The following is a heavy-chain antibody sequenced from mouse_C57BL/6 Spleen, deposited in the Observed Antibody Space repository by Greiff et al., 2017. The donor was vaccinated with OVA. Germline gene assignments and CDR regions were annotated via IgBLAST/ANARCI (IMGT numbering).Heavy chain of an antibody. Sequence: EVHLVESGGGLVQPGGSLKLSCAASGFTFSDYYMYWVRQTPEKRLEWVAYISNGGGSTYYPDTVKGRFTISRDNAKNTLYLQMSRLKSEDTAMYYCARDNLREGYYAMDYWGQGTSVTVSS. J-gene: IGHJ4*01. V-gene: IGHV5-12*01. CDR1: GFTFSDYY. CDR2: ISNGGGST. CDR3: ARDNLREGYYAMDY. D-gene: IGHD1-1*01.